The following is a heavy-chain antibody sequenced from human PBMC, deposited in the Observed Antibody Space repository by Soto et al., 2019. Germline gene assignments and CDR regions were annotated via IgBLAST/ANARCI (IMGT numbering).Heavy chain of an antibody. CDR1: GFTFSDYY. J-gene: IGHJ6*02. D-gene: IGHD3-22*01. CDR2: ISKSASTI. CDR3: ARVGCSGNFCYDGLDV. V-gene: IGHV3-11*01. Sequence: QVQLVESGGGLVKPGGSLRLSCAASGFTFSDYYMTWIRQAPGKGLECISYISKSASTIKYAESVKGRFTISRDNAKNSLSLQMNSLRAEDTAVYYCARVGCSGNFCYDGLDVWVQGTAVTVSS.